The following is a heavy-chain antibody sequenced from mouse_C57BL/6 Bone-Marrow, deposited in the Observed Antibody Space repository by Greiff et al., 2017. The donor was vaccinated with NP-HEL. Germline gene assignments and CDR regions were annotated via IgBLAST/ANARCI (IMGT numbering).Heavy chain of an antibody. CDR3: ARDYYGYVPYAMDY. D-gene: IGHD2-2*01. CDR2: IYPGDGDT. J-gene: IGHJ4*01. V-gene: IGHV1-82*01. Sequence: QVQLKQSGPELVKPGASVKISCKASGYAFSSSWMNWVKQRPGKGLEWIGRIYPGDGDTNYNGKFKGKATLTADKSSSTAYMQLSSLTSEDSAVYFCARDYYGYVPYAMDYWGQGTSVTVSS. CDR1: GYAFSSSW.